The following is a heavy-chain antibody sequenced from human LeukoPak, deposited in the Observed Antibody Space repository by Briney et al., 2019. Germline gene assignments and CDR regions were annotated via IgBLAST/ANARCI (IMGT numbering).Heavy chain of an antibody. V-gene: IGHV1-69*05. CDR3: ASGVAPLLEYCSSTCCYVGWFDP. CDR2: IDPIFGTA. J-gene: IGHJ5*02. D-gene: IGHD2-2*01. CDR1: GGTFSSYA. Sequence: GASVKVSCKASGGTFSSYAISWVRQAPGQGLEWMGGIDPIFGTANYAQRFQGRVTITTDESTSTAYMKMSSLRSEDTAVYYCASGVAPLLEYCSSTCCYVGWFDPCGQGTLVTVSS.